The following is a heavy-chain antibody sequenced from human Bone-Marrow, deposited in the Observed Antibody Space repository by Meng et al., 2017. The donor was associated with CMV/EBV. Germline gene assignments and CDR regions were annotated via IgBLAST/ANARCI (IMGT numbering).Heavy chain of an antibody. Sequence: GESLKISCAASEFTFSRYAMNWVRQAPGKGLEWVSVISDSGGRTYSADSVKGRFTISRDNSKNTLYLQINRLSAEDTAVYYCAKDLIRGTRTPGCGMDVWGQGNTVTVSS. J-gene: IGHJ6*02. V-gene: IGHV3-23*01. D-gene: IGHD3-16*01. CDR1: EFTFSRYA. CDR3: AKDLIRGTRTPGCGMDV. CDR2: ISDSGGRT.